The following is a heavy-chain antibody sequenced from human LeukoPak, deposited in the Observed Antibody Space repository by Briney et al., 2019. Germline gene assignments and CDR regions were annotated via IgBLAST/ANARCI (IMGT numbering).Heavy chain of an antibody. D-gene: IGHD2-2*01. J-gene: IGHJ4*02. CDR2: IYYTGST. V-gene: IGHV4-39*01. CDR1: GGSISSTDYY. CDR3: ARHPGSHCSTATCYTGGVFDY. Sequence: SETLSLTCSVSGGSISSTDYYWGWIRQPPGKGLEWIGSIYYTGSTFYNPSLKSRVTISADTSKNQLSLKLSSVTAADTAVYYCARHPGSHCSTATCYTGGVFDYWGQGTLVTVSS.